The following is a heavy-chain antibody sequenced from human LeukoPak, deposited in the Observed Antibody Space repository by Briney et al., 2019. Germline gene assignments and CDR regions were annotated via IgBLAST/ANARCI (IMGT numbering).Heavy chain of an antibody. CDR2: ISAYNGNT. D-gene: IGHD6-19*01. Sequence: ASVKVSCKASGGTFSSYAISWVRQAPGQGLEWMGWISAYNGNTNYAQKLQGRVTMTTDTSTSTAYMELRSLRSDDTAVYYCARNYSEQWLVFYYYGMDVWGQGTTVTVSS. V-gene: IGHV1-18*01. CDR3: ARNYSEQWLVFYYYGMDV. J-gene: IGHJ6*02. CDR1: GGTFSSYA.